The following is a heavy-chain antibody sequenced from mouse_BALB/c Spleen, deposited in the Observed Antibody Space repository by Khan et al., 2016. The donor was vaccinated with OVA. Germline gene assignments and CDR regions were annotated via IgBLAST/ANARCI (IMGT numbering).Heavy chain of an antibody. CDR2: INTGSSTI. CDR1: GFTLSSYG. D-gene: IGHD4-1*01. J-gene: IGHJ2*01. Sequence: VELVESGGGLVQPGGSRKISCAASGFTLSSYGMHWVRQAPEKGLEWVAYINTGSSTIYNADPVKGRCTIYRDNHNKTLFLQMTSLRSDDTAVYYCARGNWAYWGQGTTLTVSS. CDR3: ARGNWAY. V-gene: IGHV5-17*02.